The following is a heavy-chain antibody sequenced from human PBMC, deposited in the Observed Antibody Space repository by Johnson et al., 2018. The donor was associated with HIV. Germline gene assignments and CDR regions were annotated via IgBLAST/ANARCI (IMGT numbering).Heavy chain of an antibody. V-gene: IGHV3-30*02. CDR3: ARGRKDLEAADGLDNDGFDR. J-gene: IGHJ3*02. Sequence: QVQLVESGGAVVQPGGSLRLSCAASGFTFSSYGMHWVRQAPGKGLGWVAFIGYDGSNKYYADSVRGRFTISRDISKNTLYLQMDSLRPDDTALYYCARGRKDLEAADGLDNDGFDRWGQGTLVTVSS. CDR1: GFTFSSYG. CDR2: IGYDGSNK. D-gene: IGHD6-13*01.